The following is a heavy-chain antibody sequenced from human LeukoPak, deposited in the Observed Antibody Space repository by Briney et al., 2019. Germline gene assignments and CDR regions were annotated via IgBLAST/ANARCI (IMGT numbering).Heavy chain of an antibody. CDR1: GGSISSYY. Sequence: SETLSLTCTVSGGSISSYYWSWIRQPPGKGLEWIGYIYYSGSTNYNPSLKSRVTISVDTSKNQFSLKLSSVTAADTAVYYCAGSRSYFDYWGRGTLVTASS. CDR3: AGSRSYFDY. V-gene: IGHV4-59*01. CDR2: IYYSGST. J-gene: IGHJ4*02.